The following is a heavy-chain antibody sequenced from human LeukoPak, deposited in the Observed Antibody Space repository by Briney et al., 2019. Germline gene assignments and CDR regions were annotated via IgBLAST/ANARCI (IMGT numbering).Heavy chain of an antibody. V-gene: IGHV3-64*01. CDR2: IGSNGGST. J-gene: IGHJ4*02. CDR1: GFTFSSYA. D-gene: IGHD6-19*01. CDR3: ARSIAVAGSSFDY. Sequence: GGSLRLSCAASGFTFSSYAMHWVRQAPGKGLEYVSAIGSNGGSTYYANSVKGRFTISRDNSKNTLYLQMGSLRAEDMAVYYCARSIAVAGSSFDYWGQGTLVTVSS.